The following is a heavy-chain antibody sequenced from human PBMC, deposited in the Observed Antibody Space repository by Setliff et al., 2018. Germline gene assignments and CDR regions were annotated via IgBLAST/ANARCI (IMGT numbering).Heavy chain of an antibody. CDR1: GYTVISYD. CDR3: AKDTGYYFDY. J-gene: IGHJ4*02. CDR2: ISIDDDKT. D-gene: IGHD4-4*01. V-gene: IGHV1-18*01. Sequence: GASVKVSCKASGYTVISYDISWVRQAPGQGLEWMGWISIDDDKTKYAQKFQGRVTMTADTSTSTAYMELRSLRSDDTAVYYCAKDTGYYFDYWGQGTLVTV.